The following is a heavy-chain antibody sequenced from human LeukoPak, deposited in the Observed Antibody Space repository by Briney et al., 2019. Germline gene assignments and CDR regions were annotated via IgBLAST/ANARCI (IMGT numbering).Heavy chain of an antibody. CDR3: ATLGFSSGYYYYFDY. CDR2: IYHSGNT. Sequence: PSETLSLTCAVSGGSISSNNWWSWVRQPPGKGLEWIGEIYHSGNTNYNPSLKSRVTMSVDKSKNQFSLKLSSVTAADTAVYYCATLGFSSGYYYYFDYWGQGTLVTVSS. D-gene: IGHD3-22*01. V-gene: IGHV4-4*02. CDR1: GGSISSNNW. J-gene: IGHJ4*02.